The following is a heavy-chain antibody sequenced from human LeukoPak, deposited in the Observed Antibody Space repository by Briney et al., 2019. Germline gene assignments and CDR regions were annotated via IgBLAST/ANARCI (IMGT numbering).Heavy chain of an antibody. J-gene: IGHJ4*02. CDR1: GFTFSDYY. Sequence: GGSLRLSCAASGFTFSDYYMSWVRQAPGKGLEWITYIRLDGSGKYYADSVKGRFTISRDNSRNTLYMQMNSLRVEDTAVYYCAKDYRWAYDYWGQGTLVTVSS. V-gene: IGHV3-30*02. CDR2: IRLDGSGK. CDR3: AKDYRWAYDY. D-gene: IGHD2-8*02.